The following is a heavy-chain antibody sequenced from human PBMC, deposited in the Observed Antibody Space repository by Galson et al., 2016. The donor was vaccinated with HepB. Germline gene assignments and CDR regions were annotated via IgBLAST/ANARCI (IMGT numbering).Heavy chain of an antibody. CDR3: AKRDLLWFGDPNAFDV. CDR1: GFTFTNYG. CDR2: ISNDGSKR. D-gene: IGHD3-10*01. Sequence: LRLSCAASGFTFTNYGMNWLRQAPGKGLEWVAYISNDGSKRYFADSVKGRFTISRDNSKNTLFLHMSSLRAEDTAVYYCAKRDLLWFGDPNAFDVWGQGTMVTVS. J-gene: IGHJ3*01. V-gene: IGHV3-30*18.